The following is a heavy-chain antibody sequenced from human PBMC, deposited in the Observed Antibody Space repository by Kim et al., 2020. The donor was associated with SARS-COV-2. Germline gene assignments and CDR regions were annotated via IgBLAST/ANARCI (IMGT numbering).Heavy chain of an antibody. Sequence: TNYPQKFKGRVTMTMDTSISTGYMELSSRTSDDTAVYYCMRDTAMVRFDFWGQGTLVTVSS. CDR3: MRDTAMVRFDF. D-gene: IGHD5-18*01. J-gene: IGHJ4*02. CDR2: T. V-gene: IGHV1-2*02.